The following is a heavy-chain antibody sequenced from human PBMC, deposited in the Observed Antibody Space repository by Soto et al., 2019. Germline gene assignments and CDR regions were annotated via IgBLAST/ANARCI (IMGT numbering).Heavy chain of an antibody. Sequence: ASVKVSCKASGYTFTGYYMHWVRQAPGQGLEWMGWINPNSGGTNYAQKFQGWVTMTRDTSISTAYMELSRLRSDDTAVYYCARASVPAAPYYYSCYGMDVWGQGTTVTVS. CDR1: GYTFTGYY. CDR3: ARASVPAAPYYYSCYGMDV. D-gene: IGHD2-2*01. CDR2: INPNSGGT. V-gene: IGHV1-2*04. J-gene: IGHJ6*02.